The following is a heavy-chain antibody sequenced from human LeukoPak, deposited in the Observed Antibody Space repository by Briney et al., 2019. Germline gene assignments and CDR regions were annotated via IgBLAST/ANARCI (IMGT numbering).Heavy chain of an antibody. J-gene: IGHJ4*02. CDR3: ATTDFDY. CDR2: IWYDGSNK. Sequence: GRSLRLSCAASGFTFSNYGMHWVRQAPGKGLEWVAVIWYDGSNKYYADSVKGRFTISRDNSKNTLYLQMSSPRAEDTAVYYCATTDFDYWGQGTLVTVSS. CDR1: GFTFSNYG. V-gene: IGHV3-33*01. D-gene: IGHD1-1*01.